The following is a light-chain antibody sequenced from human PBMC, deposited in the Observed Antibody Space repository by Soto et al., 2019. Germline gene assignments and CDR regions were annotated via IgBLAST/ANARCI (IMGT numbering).Light chain of an antibody. CDR2: DAF. CDR3: QQYQDYPYT. CDR1: QDIGRS. J-gene: IGKJ4*01. Sequence: DIRMTQSPSSLSTSVGDRVTITCRASQDIGRSFAWFQQKPGRAPKSLVYDAFIFQSGVPSRFSVRGSGTDFTLTISGLQPEDFATYYCQQYQDYPYTFGGGTKVEIK. V-gene: IGKV1-16*01.